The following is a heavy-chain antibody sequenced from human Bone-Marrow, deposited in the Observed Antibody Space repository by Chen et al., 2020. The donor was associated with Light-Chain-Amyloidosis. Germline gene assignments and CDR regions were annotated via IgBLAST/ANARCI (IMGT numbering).Heavy chain of an antibody. Sequence: EVQLEQSGPDVKKHGASLKISCTGSGYTFPNYWIGWVRQMPGKGLEWMGVIYPDDSDSRYSPAVEGQVTSSADKSITTAYLQWRSLKASDTAMYYCARRRDGYNFDYWGQGTLVTVSS. CDR3: ARRRDGYNFDY. V-gene: IGHV5-51*01. D-gene: IGHD5-12*01. J-gene: IGHJ4*02. CDR2: IYPDDSDS. CDR1: GYTFPNYW.